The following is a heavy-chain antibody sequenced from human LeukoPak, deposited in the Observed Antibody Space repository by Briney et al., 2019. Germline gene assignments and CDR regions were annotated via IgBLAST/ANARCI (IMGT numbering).Heavy chain of an antibody. CDR3: VRTYYDILTGQNWFDP. CDR2: ISAYNGNT. D-gene: IGHD3-9*01. V-gene: IGHV1-18*01. Sequence: GASVKVSCKASGYTFTRYGISWVRQAPGQGLEWMGWISAYNGNTNYAQKLLGRVTMTTDTSTSTAYMELRSLRSDDSAVYYCVRTYYDILTGQNWFDPWGQGTLVTVSS. CDR1: GYTFTRYG. J-gene: IGHJ5*02.